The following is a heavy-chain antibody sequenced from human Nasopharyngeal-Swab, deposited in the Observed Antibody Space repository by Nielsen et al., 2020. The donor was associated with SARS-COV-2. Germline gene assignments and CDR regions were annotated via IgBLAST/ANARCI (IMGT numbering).Heavy chain of an antibody. CDR1: GYTFTSYG. J-gene: IGHJ4*02. CDR2: ISAYNGNT. Sequence: ASVKVSCKASGYTFTSYGISWVRQAPGQGLEWMGWISAYNGNTNYAQKLQGRVTMTTDTSTSTAYMELRSLRSEDTAVYYCARDRYDILTGYYRVGYYFDYWGQGTLVTVSS. CDR3: ARDRYDILTGYYRVGYYFDY. D-gene: IGHD3-9*01. V-gene: IGHV1-18*01.